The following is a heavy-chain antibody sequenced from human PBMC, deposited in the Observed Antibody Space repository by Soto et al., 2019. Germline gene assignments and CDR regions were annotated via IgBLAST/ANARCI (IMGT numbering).Heavy chain of an antibody. Sequence: EMQLLESGGDLVQPGGSLRLSCATSGFTFSDHAMHWVRQDPGEGLEWVSGIRGDLVTTPYADSVKGRFTISRDNSKNTLYLQMNSLRAEDTAIYYCVKEGKMGVEGFDFWGQGTLVTVSS. CDR1: GFTFSDHA. V-gene: IGHV3-23*01. CDR3: VKEGKMGVEGFDF. D-gene: IGHD1-26*01. J-gene: IGHJ4*02. CDR2: IRGDLVTT.